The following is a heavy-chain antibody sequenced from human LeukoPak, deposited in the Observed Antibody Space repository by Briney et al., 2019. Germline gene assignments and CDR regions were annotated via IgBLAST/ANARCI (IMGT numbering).Heavy chain of an antibody. Sequence: ASVKVSCKASGYTFTSNDVNWVRQASGQGLEWMGWMNPNSGNTGYAQKFQGRVTMTRSTSISTAYMELSSLRSEDTAVYYCARVGYFYMDVWGKGTTVTVSS. CDR2: MNPNSGNT. CDR1: GYTFTSND. V-gene: IGHV1-8*01. CDR3: ARVGYFYMDV. D-gene: IGHD3-22*01. J-gene: IGHJ6*03.